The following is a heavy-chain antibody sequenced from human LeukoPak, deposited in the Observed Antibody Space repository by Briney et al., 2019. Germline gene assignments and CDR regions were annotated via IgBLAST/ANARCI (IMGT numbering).Heavy chain of an antibody. J-gene: IGHJ4*02. CDR3: ARDPSGSLDY. CDR2: VSGSGGTT. Sequence: GGSLRLSCAASGFTFSNFGMNWVRQAPGRGLEWVSAVSGSGGTTSYGDSVKGRFTISRDNNKDSLHLQMNSLRTEDTSLYYCARDPSGSLDYWGQGTLVAVSS. D-gene: IGHD1-26*01. CDR1: GFTFSNFG. V-gene: IGHV3-43*02.